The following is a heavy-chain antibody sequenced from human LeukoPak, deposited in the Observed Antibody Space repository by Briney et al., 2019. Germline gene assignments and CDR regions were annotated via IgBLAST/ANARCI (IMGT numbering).Heavy chain of an antibody. CDR3: ARRGRYCSNTSCHMWIHQYYAMGV. CDR2: ISSSSSSI. CDR1: RFTFSSYD. Sequence: GSLRLSCVVSRFTFSSYDMNWVRQAPGKGLEWVSSISSSSSSIYYADSVKGRFTISRDNAKNSLYLQMNSLRAEDTAVYYCARRGRYCSNTSCHMWIHQYYAMGVWGQGTTVTVSS. V-gene: IGHV3-21*01. D-gene: IGHD2-2*02. J-gene: IGHJ6*02.